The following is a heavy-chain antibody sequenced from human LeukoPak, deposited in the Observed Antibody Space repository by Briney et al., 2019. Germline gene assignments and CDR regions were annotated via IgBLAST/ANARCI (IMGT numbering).Heavy chain of an antibody. V-gene: IGHV3-7*01. CDR3: ASLLLVVPAAIIGDYYYMDV. J-gene: IGHJ6*03. Sequence: GGSLRLSCAASGFTFSSYWMSWVRQAPEKGLEWVANIKQDGSEKYYVDSVKGRFTISRDNAKNSLYLQMNSLRAEDTAVYYCASLLLVVPAAIIGDYYYMDVWGKGTTVTVSS. CDR2: IKQDGSEK. D-gene: IGHD2-2*02. CDR1: GFTFSSYW.